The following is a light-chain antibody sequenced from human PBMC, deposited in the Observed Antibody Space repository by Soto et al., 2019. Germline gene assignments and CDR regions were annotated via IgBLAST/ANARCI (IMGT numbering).Light chain of an antibody. V-gene: IGKV1-5*01. CDR1: QSISSW. J-gene: IGKJ1*01. CDR3: QGCDSYYLR. Sequence: IQITQSPSTLSASLGDRVTITCRPSQSISSWLAWYQQKPGKAPKLLIYAASKLESGVPSRFSGSGSGTEFSIAMCSLQPDDCATYFCQGCDSYYLRFGQWTKVEIK. CDR2: AAS.